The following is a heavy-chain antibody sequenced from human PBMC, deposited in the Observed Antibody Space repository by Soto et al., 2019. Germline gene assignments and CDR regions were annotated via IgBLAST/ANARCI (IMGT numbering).Heavy chain of an antibody. V-gene: IGHV1-3*01. CDR3: SRDLPSRDGYRVIDY. CDR2: INAVNGDT. CDR1: GYTFTAYA. Sequence: ASVKVSCKASGYTFTAYAIHWVRQAPGQSLECMGWINAVNGDTKYSQKFQGRLSITRDTSATTAYMELSRLRSDDTAVYYCSRDLPSRDGYRVIDYWGQGTLVTVSS. J-gene: IGHJ4*02. D-gene: IGHD5-12*01.